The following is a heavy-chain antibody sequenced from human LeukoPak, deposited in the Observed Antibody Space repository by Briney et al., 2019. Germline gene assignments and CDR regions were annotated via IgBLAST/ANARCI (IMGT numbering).Heavy chain of an antibody. D-gene: IGHD3-10*01. V-gene: IGHV4-34*01. CDR3: ARGRRGYGSGSYYKSYYWFDP. J-gene: IGHJ5*02. Sequence: SETLSLTCAVYGGSFSGYYWSWIRQPPGKGLEWIGEINHSGSTNYNPSLKSRVTISVVTSKNQFSLKLSSVTAADTAVYYCARGRRGYGSGSYYKSYYWFDPWGQGTLVTVSS. CDR2: INHSGST. CDR1: GGSFSGYY.